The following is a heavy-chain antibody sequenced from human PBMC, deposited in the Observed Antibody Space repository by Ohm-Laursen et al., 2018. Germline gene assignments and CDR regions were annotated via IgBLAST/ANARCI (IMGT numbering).Heavy chain of an antibody. D-gene: IGHD6-13*01. J-gene: IGHJ6*02. CDR3: AGTDASSSWYYYGMDV. Sequence: TLSLTCAISGSSISSYYWSWIRQPPGKGLEWIGYIYYSANTNYNPSLKSRVTISVDTSKNQFSLKLSSVTAADTAVYYCAGTDASSSWYYYGMDVWGQGTTVTVSS. CDR1: GSSISSYY. V-gene: IGHV4-59*01. CDR2: IYYSANT.